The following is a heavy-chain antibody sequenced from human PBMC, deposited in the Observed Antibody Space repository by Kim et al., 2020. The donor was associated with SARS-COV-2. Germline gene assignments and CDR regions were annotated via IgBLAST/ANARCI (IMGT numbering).Heavy chain of an antibody. CDR1: GFTFSSYG. CDR3: ARDGWRTERITMVRGVIRRCYMDV. D-gene: IGHD3-10*01. Sequence: GGSLRLSCAASGFTFSSYGMHWVRQAPGKGLEWVAVIWYDGSNKYYADSVKGRFTISRDNSKNTLYLQMNSLRAEDTAVYYCARDGWRTERITMVRGVIRRCYMDVWGKGTTVTVSS. J-gene: IGHJ6*03. CDR2: IWYDGSNK. V-gene: IGHV3-33*01.